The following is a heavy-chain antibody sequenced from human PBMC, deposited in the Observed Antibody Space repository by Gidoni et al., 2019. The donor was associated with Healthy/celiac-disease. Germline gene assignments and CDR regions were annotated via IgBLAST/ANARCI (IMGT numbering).Heavy chain of an antibody. CDR2: SYYSGST. D-gene: IGHD6-13*01. V-gene: IGHV4-59*01. CDR1: GRSISRYY. CDR3: AREGIANSDGFDY. J-gene: IGHJ4*02. Sequence: QVQLQASGPGLVKPSETLSLTCTVSGRSISRYYWSWIRQPPGRGLEGIGYSYYSGSTNYNPPLKSRVTISGDTSKNQFSLKLSSVTAADTAVYYCAREGIANSDGFDYWGQGTLVTVSS.